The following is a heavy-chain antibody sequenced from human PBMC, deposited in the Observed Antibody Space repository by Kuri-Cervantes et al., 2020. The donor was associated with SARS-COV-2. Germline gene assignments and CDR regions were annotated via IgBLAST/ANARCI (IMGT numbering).Heavy chain of an antibody. D-gene: IGHD3-22*01. Sequence: GGSLRLSCAASGFTFDDYAMHWVRQAPGKGLEWVSGISWNSGSIGYADSVKGRFTISRDNAKNSLSLQMNSLRAEDTAVYYCTRYSYYDGAGYRQDAFDMWGQGTMVTVSS. CDR1: GFTFDDYA. CDR2: ISWNSGSI. J-gene: IGHJ3*02. V-gene: IGHV3-9*01. CDR3: TRYSYYDGAGYRQDAFDM.